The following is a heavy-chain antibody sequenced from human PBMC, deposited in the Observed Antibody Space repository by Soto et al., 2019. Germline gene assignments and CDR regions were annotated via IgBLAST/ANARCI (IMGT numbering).Heavy chain of an antibody. CDR2: IIPMLTVT. J-gene: IGHJ3*01. CDR3: SICSWSAETFDV. D-gene: IGHD2-2*01. V-gene: IGHV1-69*02. CDR1: GGTFNTYT. Sequence: QVHLIQSGAEVKKPGSSVKVSCKAAGGTFNTYTLIWVRQAPGHGLEWMGSIIPMLTVTNSAQKFQVRLTITADKSTGTAFTELTSLRSDDTAVYYCSICSWSAETFDVWGQGTMVTVSS.